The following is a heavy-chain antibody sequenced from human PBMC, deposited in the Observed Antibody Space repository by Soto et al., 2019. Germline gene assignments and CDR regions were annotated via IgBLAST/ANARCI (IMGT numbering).Heavy chain of an antibody. CDR2: ISGSGGST. CDR3: ASPVDYDILTAPLY. D-gene: IGHD3-9*01. V-gene: IGHV3-23*01. CDR1: GFTFSSHA. J-gene: IGHJ4*02. Sequence: GGSLRLSCAASGFTFSSHAMSWVRQAPGKGLEWVSSISGSGGSTYYADSVKGRFTISRDNSKNSLYLQMNSLRAEDTAVYYCASPVDYDILTAPLYWGQGTLVTVSS.